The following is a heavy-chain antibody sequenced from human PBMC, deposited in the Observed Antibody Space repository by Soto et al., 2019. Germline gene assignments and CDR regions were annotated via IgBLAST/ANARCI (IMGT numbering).Heavy chain of an antibody. V-gene: IGHV3-30-3*01. CDR1: VFTCSSYA. J-gene: IGHJ1*01. CDR2: ISYDGSNK. CDR3: ARDRVKVGSSWYRYGYFQH. Sequence: WWSLRLSCSASVFTCSSYAMHWFRQAPGKGLEWVAVISYDGSNKYYADSVKGRFTISRDNSKNTLYLQMNSPRAEDTAVYYCARDRVKVGSSWYRYGYFQHWGQGTLVTVSS. D-gene: IGHD6-13*01.